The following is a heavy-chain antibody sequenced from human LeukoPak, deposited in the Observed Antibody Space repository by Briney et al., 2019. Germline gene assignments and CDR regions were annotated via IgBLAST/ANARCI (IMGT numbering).Heavy chain of an antibody. CDR2: ISGSGGST. CDR1: GFTFSSYA. V-gene: IGHV3-23*01. J-gene: IGHJ6*03. Sequence: GGSLRLSCAASGFTFSSYAMSWVRQAPGKGLQWVSGISGSGGSTYYADSVKGRFTISRDNAKNSLYLQMNSLRAEDTAVYYCARESTYYYYYMDVWGKGTTVTVSS. CDR3: ARESTYYYYYMDV.